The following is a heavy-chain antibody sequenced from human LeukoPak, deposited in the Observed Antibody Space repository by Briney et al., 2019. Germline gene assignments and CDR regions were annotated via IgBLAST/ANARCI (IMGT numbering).Heavy chain of an antibody. CDR3: TAEKNGSPHY. Sequence: PETLSLTCTVSRGSVSSSSYYWSWVRQPPGKGLEWIASIYYTGSTYYNPSLKSRVTISLDMSKNEFFLTMTSVTAADTAVYFCTAEKNGSPHYWGQGTQVTVSS. J-gene: IGHJ4*02. CDR2: IYYTGST. D-gene: IGHD2-8*01. CDR1: RGSVSSSSYY. V-gene: IGHV4-39*07.